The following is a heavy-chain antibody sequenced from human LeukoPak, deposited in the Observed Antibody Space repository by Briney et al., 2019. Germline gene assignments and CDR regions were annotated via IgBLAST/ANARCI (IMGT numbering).Heavy chain of an antibody. Sequence: GRSLRLSCAASGFTLSSYAMHWVRQAPGKGLEWVAVISYDGSNKYYADSVKGRFTISRDNSKNTLYLQMNSLRAEDTAVYYCAKGSGSYAYYYYMDVWGKGTTVTISS. J-gene: IGHJ6*03. V-gene: IGHV3-30*04. CDR2: ISYDGSNK. CDR1: GFTLSSYA. D-gene: IGHD1-26*01. CDR3: AKGSGSYAYYYYMDV.